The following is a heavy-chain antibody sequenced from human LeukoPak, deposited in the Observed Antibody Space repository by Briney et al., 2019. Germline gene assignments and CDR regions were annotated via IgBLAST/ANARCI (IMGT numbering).Heavy chain of an antibody. D-gene: IGHD6-19*01. V-gene: IGHV3-48*01. CDR3: AKDRGIAVAGTSFDY. CDR2: ISSSSSSI. CDR1: GFIFSSYG. J-gene: IGHJ4*02. Sequence: GGSLRLSCAASGFIFSSYGMNWVRQAPGKGLEWVSYISSSSSSIYYADSVKGRFTISRDNAQNSLYLQMNSLRAEDMAVYYCAKDRGIAVAGTSFDYWGQGTLVTVSS.